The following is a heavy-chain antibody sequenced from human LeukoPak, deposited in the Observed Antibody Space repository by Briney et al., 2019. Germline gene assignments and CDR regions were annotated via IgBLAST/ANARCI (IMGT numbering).Heavy chain of an antibody. CDR3: ARRMTRPEASDI. Sequence: SETLSLTCTVSGGSVSSGIYYWIWIRQPPGKGLEWIGYIYYTGSTNYNPSLKSRVTMSVDTSTNQFSLKLSSVTAADTAVYYCARRMTRPEASDIWGQGTMVTVSS. J-gene: IGHJ3*02. CDR1: GGSVSSGIYY. V-gene: IGHV4-61*01. CDR2: IYYTGST.